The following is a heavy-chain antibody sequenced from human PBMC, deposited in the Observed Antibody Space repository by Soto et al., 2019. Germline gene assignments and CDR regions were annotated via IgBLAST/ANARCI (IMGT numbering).Heavy chain of an antibody. J-gene: IGHJ4*02. CDR1: GFTFSSYA. Sequence: PGGSLRLSCAASGFTFSSYAMSWVRQAPGKGLEWVSAISGSGGSTYYADSVKGRFTISRDNSKNTLYLQMNSLRAEDTAVYYCAKESGGCNGGSCYYFDYWGQGTLVTVS. D-gene: IGHD2-15*01. CDR3: AKESGGCNGGSCYYFDY. CDR2: ISGSGGST. V-gene: IGHV3-23*01.